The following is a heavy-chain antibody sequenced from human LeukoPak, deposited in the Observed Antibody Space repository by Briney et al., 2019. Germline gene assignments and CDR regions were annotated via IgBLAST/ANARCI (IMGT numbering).Heavy chain of an antibody. J-gene: IGHJ3*02. V-gene: IGHV3-9*03. D-gene: IGHD6-13*01. Sequence: GGSLRLSCAASGFTFDDYAMHWVRQAPGKGLEWVSGISWNSGSIGYADSVKGRFTISRDNAKNSLYLQMNSLRAEDMALYYCAKGRIAAAVGAFDIWGQGTMVTVSS. CDR1: GFTFDDYA. CDR3: AKGRIAAAVGAFDI. CDR2: ISWNSGSI.